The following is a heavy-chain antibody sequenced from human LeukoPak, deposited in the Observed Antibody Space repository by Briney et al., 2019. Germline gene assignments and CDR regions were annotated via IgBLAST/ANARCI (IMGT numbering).Heavy chain of an antibody. J-gene: IGHJ4*02. V-gene: IGHV4-59*06. CDR3: ARSGSGYSRFDY. CDR1: GGSISSYY. D-gene: IGHD3-22*01. Sequence: SETLSLTCTVSGGSISSYYWSWIRQHPGKGLEWIGYIYYSGSTYYNPSLKSRVTISVDTSKNQFSLKLSSVTAADTAVYYCARSGSGYSRFDYWGQGTLVTVSS. CDR2: IYYSGST.